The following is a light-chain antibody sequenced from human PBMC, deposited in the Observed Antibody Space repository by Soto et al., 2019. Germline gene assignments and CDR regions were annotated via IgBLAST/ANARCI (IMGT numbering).Light chain of an antibody. J-gene: IGKJ5*01. CDR2: GAS. Sequence: EVVLTQSPVTLSLSPGERATLSCRASQRITSNFLAWFQQKAGLAPRLLIYGASTRATGIPARFSGSGSGTEFTLSINRLQSEDFALYYCQQYYNWRAITFGQGTRLEIK. CDR1: QRITSN. CDR3: QQYYNWRAIT. V-gene: IGKV3D-15*01.